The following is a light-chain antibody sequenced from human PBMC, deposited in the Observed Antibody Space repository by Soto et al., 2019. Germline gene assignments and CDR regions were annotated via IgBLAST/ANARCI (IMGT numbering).Light chain of an antibody. CDR1: QNIGTS. CDR3: QQRSVLPIT. CDR2: DAS. J-gene: IGKJ5*01. V-gene: IGKV3-11*01. Sequence: EIMVTQSPATLSLSPGERATLSCRAGQNIGTSLVWSQQQPGQSPRLLIYDASHMATGVPARFSGSGSGTDFTLTISSLEPEDFAVYYCQQRSVLPITFGQGTRLEIK.